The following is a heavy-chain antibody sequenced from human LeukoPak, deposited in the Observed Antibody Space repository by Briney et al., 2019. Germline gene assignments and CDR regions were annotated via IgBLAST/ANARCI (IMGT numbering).Heavy chain of an antibody. CDR2: IASDSTI. CDR3: ARSELGYNYYYMDV. D-gene: IGHD3-10*01. CDR1: GFTVSSYE. J-gene: IGHJ6*03. V-gene: IGHV3-48*03. Sequence: GGSLRLSCAASGFTVSSYEMNWVRQAPGKGLEWVSFIASDSTIYYADSVKGRFTLSRDNAKNSLYLQMNSLRAEDTAVYYCARSELGYNYYYMDVWGKGTTVTISS.